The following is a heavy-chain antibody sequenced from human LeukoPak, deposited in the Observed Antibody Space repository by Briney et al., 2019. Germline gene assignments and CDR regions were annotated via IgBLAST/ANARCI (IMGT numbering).Heavy chain of an antibody. CDR2: IRYDGSNK. V-gene: IGHV3-30*02. D-gene: IGHD6-13*01. J-gene: IGHJ5*02. CDR3: AKRGEGVSNRWYMNNWFDP. CDR1: GFIFSSYG. Sequence: GGSLRLSCVASGFIFSSYGMHWVRQAPGKGLDWVAFIRYDGSNKYYADSVKGRFAISRDNSKNTLYLQMNSLRAEDTAVYYCAKRGEGVSNRWYMNNWFDPWGQGTRVTVSS.